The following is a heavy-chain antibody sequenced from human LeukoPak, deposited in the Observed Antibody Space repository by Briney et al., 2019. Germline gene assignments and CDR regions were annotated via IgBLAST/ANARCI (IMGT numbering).Heavy chain of an antibody. CDR3: ARRGKMVQPTYYYYMDV. J-gene: IGHJ6*03. V-gene: IGHV3-21*01. CDR1: GFSFNNYA. Sequence: GGSLRLSCAASGFSFNNYAMSWVRQAPGKGLEWVSSISSSSSYIYYADSVKGRFTISRDSAKNSLYLQMSSLRAEDSAVYYCARRGKMVQPTYYYYMDVWGKGTTVTVSS. CDR2: ISSSSSYI. D-gene: IGHD3-10*01.